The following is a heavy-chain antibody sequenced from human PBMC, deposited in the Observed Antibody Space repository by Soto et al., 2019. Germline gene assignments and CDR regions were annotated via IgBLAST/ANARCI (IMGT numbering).Heavy chain of an antibody. J-gene: IGHJ6*02. CDR1: GFTFGAYW. Sequence: AGGSLRLSCAASGFTFGAYWMSWVRQAPGKGLEWVANIKQDGSEKYYMDSVKGRFTISRDDANDSLYLQMDSLGVDDTAVYYCARDGPGTTVPYGMDVWGQGTTVTVSS. V-gene: IGHV3-7*05. D-gene: IGHD4-17*01. CDR2: IKQDGSEK. CDR3: ARDGPGTTVPYGMDV.